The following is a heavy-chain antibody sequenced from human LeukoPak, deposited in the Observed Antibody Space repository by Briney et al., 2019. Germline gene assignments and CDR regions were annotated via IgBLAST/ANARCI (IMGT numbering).Heavy chain of an antibody. CDR3: ATAQLRYFDWSIGLRGFDY. J-gene: IGHJ4*02. CDR1: GYTLTELS. V-gene: IGHV1-24*01. CDR2: FDPEDGET. Sequence: GASVKVSCKVSGYTLTELSMHWVRQAPGKGLEWMGGFDPEDGETIYAQKFQGRVTMTEDTSTDTAYMELSSLRSEDTAVYYCATAQLRYFDWSIGLRGFDYWGQGTLVTVSS. D-gene: IGHD3-9*01.